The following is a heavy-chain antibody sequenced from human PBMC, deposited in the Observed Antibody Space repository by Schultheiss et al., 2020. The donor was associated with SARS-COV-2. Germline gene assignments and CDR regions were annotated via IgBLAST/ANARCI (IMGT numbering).Heavy chain of an antibody. Sequence: GGSLRLSCAASGFTFSSYAMSWVRQAPGKGLEWVAVISYDGSNKYYADSVKGRFTISRDNSKNTLYLQMNSLRAEDTAVYYCAKERLGYCSGGSCYPFDYWGQGTLVTVSS. J-gene: IGHJ4*02. CDR3: AKERLGYCSGGSCYPFDY. V-gene: IGHV3-30*18. CDR1: GFTFSSYA. CDR2: ISYDGSNK. D-gene: IGHD2-15*01.